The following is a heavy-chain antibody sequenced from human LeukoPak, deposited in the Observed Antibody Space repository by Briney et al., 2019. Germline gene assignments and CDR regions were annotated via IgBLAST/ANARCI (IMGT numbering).Heavy chain of an antibody. CDR3: ARHRAYSYSSPFDI. CDR1: GGSFSNYY. J-gene: IGHJ3*02. D-gene: IGHD6-6*01. V-gene: IGHV4-34*01. CDR2: INHSGST. Sequence: NPSETLSLTCAVYGGSFSNYYWSWIRQPPGKGLEWIGEINHSGSTNYNPSLKSRVTIFVDPSKNQFSLRLSSVTAADTAVYYCARHRAYSYSSPFDIWGQGTMVTVSS.